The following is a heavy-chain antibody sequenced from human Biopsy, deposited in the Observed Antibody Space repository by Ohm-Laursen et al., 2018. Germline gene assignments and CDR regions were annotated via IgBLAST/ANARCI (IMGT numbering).Heavy chain of an antibody. CDR2: IYSSGRT. D-gene: IGHD4-17*01. CDR3: ARDAYGDYDTYY. V-gene: IGHV4-4*07. CDR1: GGSISDYF. J-gene: IGHJ6*03. Sequence: SETLSLTCTVSGGSISDYFWSWIRQPADKGLEYIGRIYSSGRTFYNPSLKGRVTMSVATSDNQFSLKLSSVTAADTAVYFCARDAYGDYDTYY.